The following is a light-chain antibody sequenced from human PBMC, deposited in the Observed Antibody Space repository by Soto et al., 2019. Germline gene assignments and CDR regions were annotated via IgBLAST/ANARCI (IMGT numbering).Light chain of an antibody. Sequence: VLTISTGAVSLPQGERSPLSSRASQSGSNNYLAWYQQKPGQAPRLLIYGASNRATGIPDRFSGSGSGTDFTLTISRLEPEDFAVYYCQQYGRPPRFGLGTKVDIK. V-gene: IGKV3-20*01. CDR2: GAS. CDR1: QSGSNNY. J-gene: IGKJ1*01. CDR3: QQYGRPPR.